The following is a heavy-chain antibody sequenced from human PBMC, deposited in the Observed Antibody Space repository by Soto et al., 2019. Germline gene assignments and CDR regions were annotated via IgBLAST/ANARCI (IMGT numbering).Heavy chain of an antibody. D-gene: IGHD3-22*01. J-gene: IGHJ4*02. Sequence: SETLSLTCTVSGGSISSSSYYWGWIRQPPGKGLEWIGSIYYSGSTYYNPSLKSRVTISVDTSKNQFSLKLSSVTAADTAVYYCAGTYYYDSSGYYYGLGIFDYWGQGTLVTVSS. CDR1: GGSISSSSYY. CDR3: AGTYYYDSSGYYYGLGIFDY. CDR2: IYYSGST. V-gene: IGHV4-39*01.